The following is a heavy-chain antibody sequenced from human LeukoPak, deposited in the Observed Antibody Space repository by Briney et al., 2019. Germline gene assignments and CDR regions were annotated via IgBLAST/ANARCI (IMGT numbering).Heavy chain of an antibody. Sequence: PSETLSLTCSVSGASISGGTYYWGWIRPPPGKGLEWIGSIYYTGSTYDNPSLKSRVTISVDTSKNQFPLKLSSVTAADTAVYYCARRGGSGRAFDYWGQGTLVTVSS. V-gene: IGHV4-39*01. CDR2: IYYTGST. CDR1: GASISGGTYY. D-gene: IGHD1-26*01. CDR3: ARRGGSGRAFDY. J-gene: IGHJ4*02.